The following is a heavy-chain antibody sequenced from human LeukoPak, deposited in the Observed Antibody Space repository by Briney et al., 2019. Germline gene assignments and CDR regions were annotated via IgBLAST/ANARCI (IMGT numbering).Heavy chain of an antibody. J-gene: IGHJ5*02. V-gene: IGHV1-2*06. Sequence: ASVKVSCKASGYSFTGYYMHWVRQAPGQGLEWMGRINPNSGGTNYAQKFQGRVTMTRDTSISTACMKLSRLRSDDTAVYYCATTSSTWYNWFDPWGQGTLVTVSS. CDR3: ATTSSTWYNWFDP. D-gene: IGHD6-13*01. CDR2: INPNSGGT. CDR1: GYSFTGYY.